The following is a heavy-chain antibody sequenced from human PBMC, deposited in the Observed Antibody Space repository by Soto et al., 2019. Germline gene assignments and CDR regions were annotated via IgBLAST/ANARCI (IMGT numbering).Heavy chain of an antibody. CDR1: GFTFSSYA. V-gene: IGHV3-30-3*01. J-gene: IGHJ4*02. Sequence: VGSLRLSCAASGFTFSSYAMHWVRQAPGKGLEWVAVISYDGSNKYYADSVKGRFNISRDNSKNTLYLQMNSLRAEDTAVYYCARDGPDYWGQGTLVTVSS. CDR2: ISYDGSNK. CDR3: ARDGPDY.